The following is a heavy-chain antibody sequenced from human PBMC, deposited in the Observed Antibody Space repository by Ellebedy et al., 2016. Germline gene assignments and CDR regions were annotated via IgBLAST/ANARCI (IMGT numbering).Heavy chain of an antibody. CDR1: GFTFDDYA. J-gene: IGHJ6*02. D-gene: IGHD3-9*01. V-gene: IGHV3-9*01. CDR3: AREYYDILTGYYNYYYGMDV. CDR2: ISWNSGSI. Sequence: SLKISXAASGFTFDDYAMHWVRQAPGKGLEWVSGISWNSGSIGYADSVKGRFTISRDNAKNSLYLQMNSLRAEDTAVYYCAREYYDILTGYYNYYYGMDVWGQGTTVTVSS.